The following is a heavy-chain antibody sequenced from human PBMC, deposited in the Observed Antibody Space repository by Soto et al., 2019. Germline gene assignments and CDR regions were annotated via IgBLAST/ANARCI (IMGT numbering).Heavy chain of an antibody. D-gene: IGHD4-17*01. CDR1: GDSIQSSDYY. Sequence: QLQLQESGPGLVKPSETLSLTCTISGDSIQSSDYYWGWIRQPPGKGLGWIGSFFYSGNTYYNPSLKSRVTISADTSANQFSLKLHSVTAADTAVFYCARHRSMMTAVSPFDYWGQGTLVTVSS. J-gene: IGHJ4*02. CDR3: ARHRSMMTAVSPFDY. CDR2: FFYSGNT. V-gene: IGHV4-39*01.